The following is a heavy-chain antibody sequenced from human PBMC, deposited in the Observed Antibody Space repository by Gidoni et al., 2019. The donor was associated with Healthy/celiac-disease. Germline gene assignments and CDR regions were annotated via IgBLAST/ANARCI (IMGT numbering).Heavy chain of an antibody. Sequence: QVQLQQWGAGLLKPSETLSLTCAVYGGSFSGYYWSWIRQPPGKGLEWIGEINHSGSTNYNPSLKSRGTISVDTSKNQFSLKLSSVTAADTAVYYCARWRGRGGSPRRPAFDIWGQGTMVTVSS. D-gene: IGHD1-26*01. CDR2: INHSGST. V-gene: IGHV4-34*01. J-gene: IGHJ3*02. CDR3: ARWRGRGGSPRRPAFDI. CDR1: GGSFSGYY.